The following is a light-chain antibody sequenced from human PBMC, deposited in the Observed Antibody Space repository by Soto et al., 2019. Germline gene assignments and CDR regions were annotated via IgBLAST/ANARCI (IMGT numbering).Light chain of an antibody. V-gene: IGKV3-20*01. CDR2: GAS. Sequence: EIVLTQSPGSLSLSPGERGTLSCRASQSVDSSFFAWYQQKPDQAPRLLIYGASNRATGIPDRFSGSGSGTYFTLTISRLEHEDFAVYYCQQYVSSVTFGQGTKVEIK. CDR3: QQYVSSVT. CDR1: QSVDSSF. J-gene: IGKJ1*01.